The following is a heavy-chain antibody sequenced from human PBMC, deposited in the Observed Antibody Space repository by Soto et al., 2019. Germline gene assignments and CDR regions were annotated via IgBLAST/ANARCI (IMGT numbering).Heavy chain of an antibody. CDR3: AKGSGSGSYYNAIFDY. CDR1: GFTFDDYA. D-gene: IGHD3-10*01. V-gene: IGHV3-9*01. Sequence: EVQLVESGGGLVQPGRSLRLSCAASGFTFDDYAMHWVRQAPGKGLEWVSGIRWNSGSIGYADSVKGRFTISGDNAKNSLCLQMNSLSAEDTALYYCAKGSGSGSYYNAIFDYWGQGTLVTVSS. J-gene: IGHJ4*02. CDR2: IRWNSGSI.